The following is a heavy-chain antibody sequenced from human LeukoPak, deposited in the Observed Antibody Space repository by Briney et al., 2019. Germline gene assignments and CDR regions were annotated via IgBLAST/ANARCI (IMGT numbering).Heavy chain of an antibody. CDR2: IYYSGSP. J-gene: IGHJ4*02. CDR3: AREPAAMGFDY. D-gene: IGHD2-2*01. Sequence: SETLSLTCTVSGGSISSGDYYWSWIRQPPGKGLEWIGYIYYSGSPYYNPSLKSRVTIPVDMSKNQFSLKLSSVTAADTAVYYCAREPAAMGFDYWGQGTLVTVSS. CDR1: GGSISSGDYY. V-gene: IGHV4-30-4*01.